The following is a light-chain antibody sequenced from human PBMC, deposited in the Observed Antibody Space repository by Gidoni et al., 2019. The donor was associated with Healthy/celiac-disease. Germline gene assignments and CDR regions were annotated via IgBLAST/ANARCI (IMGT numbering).Light chain of an antibody. CDR1: QSVSSY. CDR3: QQRSNWPPMYT. J-gene: IGKJ2*01. V-gene: IGKV3-11*01. CDR2: DAS. Sequence: CRASQSVSSYLAWYQQKPGQAPRLLIYDASNRATGITARFSGSGSGTDFTLTISSLEPEDFAVYYCQQRSNWPPMYTFGQGTKLEIK.